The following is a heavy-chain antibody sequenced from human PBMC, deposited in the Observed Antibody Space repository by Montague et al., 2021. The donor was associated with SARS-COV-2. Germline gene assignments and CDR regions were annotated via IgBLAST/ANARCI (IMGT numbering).Heavy chain of an antibody. D-gene: IGHD3-3*01. J-gene: IGHJ3*02. Sequence: TLSLTCTVSGGSISSGSYYWSWIRQPAGKGLEWIGRIYTSGGTNYNPSLKSRVTISVDTSKNQFSLKLSSVTAADTAVYYCARILGTYYDFWSGERAIDAFDIWGKGTMVTVSS. V-gene: IGHV4-61*02. CDR3: ARILGTYYDFWSGERAIDAFDI. CDR1: GGSISSGSYY. CDR2: IYTSGGT.